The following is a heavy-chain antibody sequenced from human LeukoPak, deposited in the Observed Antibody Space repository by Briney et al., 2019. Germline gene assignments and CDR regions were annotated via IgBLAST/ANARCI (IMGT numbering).Heavy chain of an antibody. CDR1: GYTFTSYG. V-gene: IGHV1-18*04. Sequence: ASVTVSCMASGYTFTSYGISWVRQAPGQGLEWMGWISAYNGNTNYAQKLQGRVTMTTDTSTSTAYMELRSLRSDDTAVYYCARALLWFGEYYFDYWGQGTLVTVSS. CDR2: ISAYNGNT. CDR3: ARALLWFGEYYFDY. D-gene: IGHD3-10*01. J-gene: IGHJ4*02.